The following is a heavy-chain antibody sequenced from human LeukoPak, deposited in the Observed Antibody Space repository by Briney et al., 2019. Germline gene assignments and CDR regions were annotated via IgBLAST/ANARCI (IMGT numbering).Heavy chain of an antibody. V-gene: IGHV4-59*01. J-gene: IGHJ4*02. CDR1: GGSISSYY. D-gene: IGHD3-22*01. Sequence: SETLSLTCTVSGGSISSYYWSWLRQPPGKGLEWIGYIYYSGSTNYNPSLKSRVTISVDTSKNQFSLKLSSVTAADTAVYYCARSVYDSSGYYNFPDYWGQGTLVTVSS. CDR3: ARSVYDSSGYYNFPDY. CDR2: IYYSGST.